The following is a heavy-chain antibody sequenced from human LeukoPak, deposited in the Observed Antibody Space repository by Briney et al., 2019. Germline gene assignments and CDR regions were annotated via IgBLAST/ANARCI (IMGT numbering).Heavy chain of an antibody. CDR3: ARDSRDYGSGSYWDV. CDR2: ITGSIYFSGST. J-gene: IGHJ6*02. D-gene: IGHD3-10*01. V-gene: IGHV4-59*01. CDR1: GGSISNYY. Sequence: SETLSLTCTVSGGSISNYYWNWIRQPPGKGLEWIGYITGSIYFSGSTSYDPSLESRVTISVDTSKNQFSLTLNSVTAADTVVYYCARDSRDYGSGSYWDVWGQGTPVTVSS.